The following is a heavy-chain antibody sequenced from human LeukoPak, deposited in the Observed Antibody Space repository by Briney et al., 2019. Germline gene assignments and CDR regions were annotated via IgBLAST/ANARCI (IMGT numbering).Heavy chain of an antibody. V-gene: IGHV3-23*01. Sequence: GGSLKLSCAASGFRFSSYVMSWVRQAPGKGLEYVSSIDGSDGASYYADSVKGRFTISRDNSKNTLFLQMNSLRVEDTAVYYCARVDSGDYDYWGQGTLLTVSS. J-gene: IGHJ4*02. CDR1: GFRFSSYV. D-gene: IGHD1-26*01. CDR2: IDGSDGAS. CDR3: ARVDSGDYDY.